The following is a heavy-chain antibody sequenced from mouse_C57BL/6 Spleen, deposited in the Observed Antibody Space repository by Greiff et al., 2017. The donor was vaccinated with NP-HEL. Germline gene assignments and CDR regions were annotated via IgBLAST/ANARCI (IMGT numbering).Heavy chain of an antibody. CDR1: GFNIKNNY. D-gene: IGHD2-3*01. Sequence: VQLQQSVAELVRPGASVKLSCTASGFNIKNNYMHWVKQRPEQGLEWIGRIDPANGNPKYAPKFQGKATITADTSSNTAYLQLSSLTSEDTAIYYCARDGYYNYYAMDYWGQGTSVTVSS. V-gene: IGHV14-3*01. CDR2: IDPANGNP. CDR3: ARDGYYNYYAMDY. J-gene: IGHJ4*01.